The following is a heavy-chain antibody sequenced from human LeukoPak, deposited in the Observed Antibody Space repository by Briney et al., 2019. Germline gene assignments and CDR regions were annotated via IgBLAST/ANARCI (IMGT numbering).Heavy chain of an antibody. J-gene: IGHJ4*02. CDR3: TTAAGYNYGQY. CDR1: GLTVSSNY. Sequence: GGSLRLSCAASGLTVSSNYMNWVRQAPGKGLEWVSALYIGGNTYYADSARGRFTISRDNSKNTLYLQMNSLRAEDTAIYYCTTAAGYNYGQYWGQGTLVTVSS. CDR2: LYIGGNT. V-gene: IGHV3-53*01. D-gene: IGHD5-18*01.